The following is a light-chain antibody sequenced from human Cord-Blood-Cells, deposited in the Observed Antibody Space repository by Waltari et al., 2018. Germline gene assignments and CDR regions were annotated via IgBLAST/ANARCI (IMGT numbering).Light chain of an antibody. Sequence: DIQITQSPSTLSASVGDRVTITCRASQSISSWLAWYQQKPGKAPKLLIYKASSLESGVPSRFSGSGSGTEFTLTISSLQPDDFATYYCQQYNSGTFGQGTKVEIK. V-gene: IGKV1-5*03. CDR1: QSISSW. CDR2: KAS. J-gene: IGKJ1*01. CDR3: QQYNSGT.